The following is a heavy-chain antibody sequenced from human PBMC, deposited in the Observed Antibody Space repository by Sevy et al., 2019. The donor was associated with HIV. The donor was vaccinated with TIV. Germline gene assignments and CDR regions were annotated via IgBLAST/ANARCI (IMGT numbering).Heavy chain of an antibody. D-gene: IGHD1-26*01. Sequence: ASMKVSCKASGYTFTNYHITCVRQAPGQGLEWMGWITPNNGNTNYARRLQGRVTMTTDTSTATAYMELRNLRSDDTAVYFCARAPSGSQGPGQYFHHWGQGTLVTVSS. CDR1: GYTFTNYH. J-gene: IGHJ1*01. CDR3: ARAPSGSQGPGQYFHH. V-gene: IGHV1-18*01. CDR2: ITPNNGNT.